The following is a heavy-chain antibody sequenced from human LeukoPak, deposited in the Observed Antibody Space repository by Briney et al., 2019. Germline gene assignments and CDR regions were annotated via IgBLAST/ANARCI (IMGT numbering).Heavy chain of an antibody. CDR3: VADRGNWSGGDF. CDR1: TFAFGGYW. D-gene: IGHD3-10*01. V-gene: IGHV3-74*01. J-gene: IGHJ4*02. Sequence: GGSLRLSCAGSTFAFGGYWIHWVRQLPGKGLAWVSRIDSTGGRIQWADSVKGRFTISRDNAKNTVYLQMNSLRPEDSAVYYCVADRGNWSGGDFWGRGTLVIVSS. CDR2: IDSTGGRI.